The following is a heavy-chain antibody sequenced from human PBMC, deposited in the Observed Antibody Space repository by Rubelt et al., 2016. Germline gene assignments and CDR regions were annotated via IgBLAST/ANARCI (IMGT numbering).Heavy chain of an antibody. CDR1: GFTFSSNA. J-gene: IGHJ6*02. CDR2: ISGSGGNT. V-gene: IGHV3-23*04. Sequence: EVQLVESGGGLVQPGVSLRLSCTASGFTFSSNAMRLVRQAPGKGLVWVSAISGSGGNTYYADSVKGRLTISRDNSKNTLYRQLNSLRAEDTAVYYCARDLAFNGMDVWGQGTTVTVAS. D-gene: IGHD5-12*01. CDR3: ARDLAFNGMDV.